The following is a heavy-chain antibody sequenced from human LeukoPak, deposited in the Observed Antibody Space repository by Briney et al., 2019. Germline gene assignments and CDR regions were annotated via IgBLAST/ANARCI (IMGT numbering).Heavy chain of an antibody. CDR3: ASLDYYGSGSFDY. Sequence: SETLSLTCAVSGGSIINSNWWSWVRQPPGKGLEWIGEIDHSGSTSYNPSLKSRVTMSVDRSQNQFSLRLSTVTAADTAVYYCASLDYYGSGSFDYWGQGTLVTVSS. D-gene: IGHD3-10*01. CDR2: IDHSGST. V-gene: IGHV4-4*02. CDR1: GGSIINSNW. J-gene: IGHJ4*02.